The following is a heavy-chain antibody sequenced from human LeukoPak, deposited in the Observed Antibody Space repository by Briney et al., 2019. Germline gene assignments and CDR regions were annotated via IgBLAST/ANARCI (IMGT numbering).Heavy chain of an antibody. Sequence: ASVKVSCKASGYTFTSYDINWVRQPTGQGLEWMGWMNPNSGNTVYAQKFQGRLTIPRNTSISTAYMELSSLRSEDTAVYYCARGLPQDYYDRSGYYSGGGFDIWGQGTMVTVSS. CDR2: MNPNSGNT. V-gene: IGHV1-8*03. CDR1: GYTFTSYD. J-gene: IGHJ3*02. CDR3: ARGLPQDYYDRSGYYSGGGFDI. D-gene: IGHD3-22*01.